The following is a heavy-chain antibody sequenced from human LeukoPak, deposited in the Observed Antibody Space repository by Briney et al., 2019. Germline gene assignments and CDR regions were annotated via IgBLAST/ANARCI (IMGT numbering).Heavy chain of an antibody. D-gene: IGHD3-22*01. Sequence: GASVKVSCKASGYTFTSYGISWVRQAPGQGLEWIGWISAYNGNTNYAQKLQGRVTMTSDTSTSTAYMELRSLRSDDTAVYYCARDFGAYYYDSSGYAVAFDIWGQGTMVTVSS. CDR2: ISAYNGNT. V-gene: IGHV1-18*01. CDR3: ARDFGAYYYDSSGYAVAFDI. CDR1: GYTFTSYG. J-gene: IGHJ3*02.